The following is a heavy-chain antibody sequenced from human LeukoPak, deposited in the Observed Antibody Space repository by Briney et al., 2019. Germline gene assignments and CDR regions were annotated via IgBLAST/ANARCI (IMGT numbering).Heavy chain of an antibody. D-gene: IGHD6-13*01. J-gene: IGHJ4*02. CDR3: AASIIAAAGTSAFDY. CDR1: GYTFTGYY. Sequence: RASVKVSCKASGYTFTGYYMHWVRQAPGQGLEWMGWINPNSGGTNYAQKFQGRVTMTRDTSISTAYMELSRLRSDDTAVYYCAASIIAAAGTSAFDYWGQGTLVTVSS. V-gene: IGHV1-2*02. CDR2: INPNSGGT.